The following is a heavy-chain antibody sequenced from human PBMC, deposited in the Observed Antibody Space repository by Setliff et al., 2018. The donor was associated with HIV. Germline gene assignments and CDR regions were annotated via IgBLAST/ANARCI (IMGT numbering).Heavy chain of an antibody. D-gene: IGHD3-16*01. CDR2: INPSGGST. CDR3: ARDLDEAVKDADNYVPLDL. CDR1: GYTFTSYY. J-gene: IGHJ5*02. V-gene: IGHV1-46*01. Sequence: ASVKVSCKASGYTFTSYYMHWVRQAPGQGLEWMGIINPSGGSTNYAQKFQGRVTITTDESTSTAYMELRSLTSEDTAVYYCARDLDEAVKDADNYVPLDLWGQGTLVTVSS.